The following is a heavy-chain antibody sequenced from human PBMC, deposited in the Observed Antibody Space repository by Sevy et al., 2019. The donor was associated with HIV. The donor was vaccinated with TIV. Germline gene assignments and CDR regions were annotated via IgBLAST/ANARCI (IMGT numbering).Heavy chain of an antibody. CDR3: AREYHRVGATPYNWFDP. CDR1: EFTFSSYG. V-gene: IGHV3-33*01. J-gene: IGHJ5*02. Sequence: GGSLRLSCAASEFTFSSYGMHWVRQAPGKGLEWVAVIWYDGSNKYYADSVKGRFTISRDNSKNTLYLQMNSLRAEDTAVYYCAREYHRVGATPYNWFDPWGQGTLVTVSS. D-gene: IGHD1-26*01. CDR2: IWYDGSNK.